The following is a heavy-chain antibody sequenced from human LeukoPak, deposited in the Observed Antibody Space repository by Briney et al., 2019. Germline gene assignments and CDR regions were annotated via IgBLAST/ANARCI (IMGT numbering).Heavy chain of an antibody. D-gene: IGHD3-10*01. J-gene: IGHJ5*02. V-gene: IGHV3-53*05. CDR3: ARDRGPGWFDP. Sequence: PGGSLRLSCAASGFTVSSNYMSWVRQAPGKGLEWVSVIYSGGSTYYADSVKGRFTISRDESKNTVYLQMNSLRPEDTAVYFCARDRGPGWFDPWGQGTLVTVSS. CDR2: IYSGGST. CDR1: GFTVSSNY.